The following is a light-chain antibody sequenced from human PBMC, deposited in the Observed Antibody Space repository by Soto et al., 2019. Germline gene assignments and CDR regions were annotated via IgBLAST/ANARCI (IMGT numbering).Light chain of an antibody. CDR3: QQYGNTPWT. V-gene: IGKV3-20*01. Sequence: EIVLTQSPGTLSVFPGESVTLSCRASQSVNGFLDWFQHKPGQAPRLLIFGASTRATGIPDRFSGSGSGTDFTLTISRLEPEDFAVFYCQQYGNTPWTFGQGTKVDI. J-gene: IGKJ1*01. CDR2: GAS. CDR1: QSVNGF.